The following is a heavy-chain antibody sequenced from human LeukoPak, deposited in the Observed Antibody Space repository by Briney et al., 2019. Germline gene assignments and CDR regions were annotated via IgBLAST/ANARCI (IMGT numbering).Heavy chain of an antibody. V-gene: IGHV3-7*01. CDR3: ARAEAAVHAFDI. D-gene: IGHD6-13*01. CDR1: GFTFMTYW. CDR2: IKQDVSEK. Sequence: PGGSLRLSCAASGFTFMTYWMSWVRQAPGKGLEWVANIKQDVSEKYYVDSVKGRFTISRDNAKNSLYLQMNSLRAEDTAVYYCARAEAAVHAFDIWGQGTMVTVSS. J-gene: IGHJ3*02.